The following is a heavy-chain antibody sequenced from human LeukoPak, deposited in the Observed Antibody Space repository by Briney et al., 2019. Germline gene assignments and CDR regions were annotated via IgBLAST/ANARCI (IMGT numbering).Heavy chain of an antibody. V-gene: IGHV1-18*01. D-gene: IGHD3-10*01. Sequence: ASVKVSCKASGYTFTSYAISWVRQAPGQGLEWVGWISANNGNTNYAQKFQGRVTMTRDTSISTAYMELSRLRSDDTAVYYCARDWGAYYYESGTLSHFDYWGQGTLVTVSS. CDR2: ISANNGNT. CDR1: GYTFTSYA. J-gene: IGHJ4*02. CDR3: ARDWGAYYYESGTLSHFDY.